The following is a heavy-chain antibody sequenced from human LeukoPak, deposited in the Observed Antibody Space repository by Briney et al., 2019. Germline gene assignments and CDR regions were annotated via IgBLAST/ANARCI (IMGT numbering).Heavy chain of an antibody. J-gene: IGHJ5*02. Sequence: GGSLRLSCAASGFTFSIFAMSWVRQAPGKGLEWVSTITGSGATYYADSVKGRFTISRDNSKNMLYLQMNSLRAEDTALYFRAKGRDSGWYAWFDPWGQGTLVTVSS. CDR2: ITGSGAT. CDR1: GFTFSIFA. CDR3: AKGRDSGWYAWFDP. V-gene: IGHV3-23*01. D-gene: IGHD6-19*01.